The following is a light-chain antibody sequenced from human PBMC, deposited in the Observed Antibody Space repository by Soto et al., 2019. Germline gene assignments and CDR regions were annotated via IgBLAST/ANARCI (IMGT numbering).Light chain of an antibody. CDR3: MRGAPWPPT. CDR2: KVS. V-gene: IGKV2-30*01. CDR1: QSLVYSDGNTY. Sequence: DVVMTQSPLSLPVTLGQPASISCRSSQSLVYSDGNTYLNWLQQRPGQSPRRLIYKVSNRDSGVPDRFSGSGSGTDFTLKISRVEAEDVGVYYCMRGAPWPPTFGQGTKVEI. J-gene: IGKJ1*01.